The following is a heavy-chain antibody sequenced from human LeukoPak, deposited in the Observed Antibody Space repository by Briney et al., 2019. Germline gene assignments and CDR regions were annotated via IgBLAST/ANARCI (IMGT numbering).Heavy chain of an antibody. J-gene: IGHJ4*02. CDR2: INPNSGGT. D-gene: IGHD6-13*01. V-gene: IGHV1-2*02. CDR1: VYTFTGYY. CDR3: ARGAIAADNDY. Sequence: ASVKVSCKASVYTFTGYYMHWVRQAPGQGREGMGCINPNSGGTNHAQKFQGRVTMTRDTSISTAYMELSRLRSDDTAVYYCARGAIAADNDYWGQGTLVTVSS.